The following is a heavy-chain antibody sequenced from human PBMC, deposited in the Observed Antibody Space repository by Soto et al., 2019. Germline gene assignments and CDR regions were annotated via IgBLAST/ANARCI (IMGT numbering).Heavy chain of an antibody. J-gene: IGHJ6*02. D-gene: IGHD2-8*01. CDR3: ARGHSTDCSNGVCSFFYNHEMDV. Sequence: ASVKVSCKASGYNFTDYHIHWVRQAPGQGLEWLGRINPKSGGTSTAQKFQGWVTMTRDRSISTVYMELTRLRSDDTAVYFCARGHSTDCSNGVCSFFYNHEMDVWGQGTTVTVSS. V-gene: IGHV1-2*04. CDR2: INPKSGGT. CDR1: GYNFTDYH.